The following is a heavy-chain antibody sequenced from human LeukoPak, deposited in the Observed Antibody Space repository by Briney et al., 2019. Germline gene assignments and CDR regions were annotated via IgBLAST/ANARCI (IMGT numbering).Heavy chain of an antibody. Sequence: ASVKVSCKXSGYTFTSYDINWVRQATGQGLEWMGWMNPNSGNTGYAQKFQGRVTMTRNTSISTAYVELSSLRSEDTAVYYCARSPIVVVPAALRYYYYYYMDVWGKGTTVTVSS. CDR3: ARSPIVVVPAALRYYYYYYMDV. CDR2: MNPNSGNT. J-gene: IGHJ6*03. D-gene: IGHD2-2*01. CDR1: GYTFTSYD. V-gene: IGHV1-8*01.